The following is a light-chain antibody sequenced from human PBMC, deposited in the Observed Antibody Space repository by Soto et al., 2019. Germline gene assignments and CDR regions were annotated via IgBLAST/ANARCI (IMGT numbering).Light chain of an antibody. V-gene: IGKV2-28*01. CDR1: QSLLHGNGYNY. Sequence: DIVMTQSPLSLPVTPGEPASISCRSSQSLLHGNGYNYLDWYLQKPGQSPQLLISLGSNRASGVPARFSGSGSATDFTLNIARVEAEDFGVYYCKQDLQSPYTFGQGTKLEIK. CDR2: LGS. J-gene: IGKJ2*01. CDR3: KQDLQSPYT.